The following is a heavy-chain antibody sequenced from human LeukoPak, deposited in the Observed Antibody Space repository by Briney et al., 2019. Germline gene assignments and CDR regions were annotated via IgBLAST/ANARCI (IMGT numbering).Heavy chain of an antibody. D-gene: IGHD3-3*01. CDR1: GFTFSSYA. V-gene: IGHV3-23*01. CDR3: VKWNFWSGFNWFDP. CDR2: ISGSGGST. Sequence: PGGSLRLSCAASGFTFSSYAMSWVRQAPGKGLEWVSAISGSGGSTYYADSVKGRFTISRDNSKNTLYLQMSSLRPEDTAVYYCVKWNFWSGFNWFDPWGQGTLVTVSS. J-gene: IGHJ5*02.